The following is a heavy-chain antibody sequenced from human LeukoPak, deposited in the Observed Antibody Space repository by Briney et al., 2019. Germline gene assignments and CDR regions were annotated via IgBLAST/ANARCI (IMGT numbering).Heavy chain of an antibody. Sequence: PSQTLSLTCTVSGGSIGNGDYYWSWIRQPPGKGLEWIGYIYYSGSTYYNPSLKSRVTISVDTSKNQFSLKLSSVTAADTAVYYCARDAYYYDSSGYSPYFDYWGQGTLVTVSS. V-gene: IGHV4-30-4*08. CDR2: IYYSGST. D-gene: IGHD3-22*01. CDR1: GGSIGNGDYY. CDR3: ARDAYYYDSSGYSPYFDY. J-gene: IGHJ4*02.